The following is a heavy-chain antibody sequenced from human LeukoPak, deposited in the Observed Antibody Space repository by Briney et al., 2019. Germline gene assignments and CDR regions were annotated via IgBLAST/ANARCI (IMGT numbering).Heavy chain of an antibody. CDR3: ARGSGISSSWAIWFDP. D-gene: IGHD6-13*01. Sequence: SETLSLTCAVYGGSFSGYYCSWIRHPPGPGLEWIGEINHSGSTNYNPSLKSRVTISVDTSKNQFSLKLSSVTAADTAVYYCARGSGISSSWAIWFDPWGQGTLVTVSS. CDR2: INHSGST. V-gene: IGHV4-34*01. J-gene: IGHJ5*02. CDR1: GGSFSGYY.